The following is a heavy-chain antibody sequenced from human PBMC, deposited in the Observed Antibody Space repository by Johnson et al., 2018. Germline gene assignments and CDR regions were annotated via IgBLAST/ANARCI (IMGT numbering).Heavy chain of an antibody. V-gene: IGHV3-30-3*01. CDR3: ARGPAYRSSSSCATFDQ. J-gene: IGHJ4*02. CDR1: GFILNNYA. Sequence: QVQLVQSGGGVVQPGRSLRLSCKASGFILNNYAMHWVRQAPGKGLEWVAVISYDGNNKYYADSVKGRFTISRDNSKNTLYLQRNSLRAEDTAVYYCARGPAYRSSSSCATFDQWGQGTLVTVSS. D-gene: IGHD2-2*01. CDR2: ISYDGNNK.